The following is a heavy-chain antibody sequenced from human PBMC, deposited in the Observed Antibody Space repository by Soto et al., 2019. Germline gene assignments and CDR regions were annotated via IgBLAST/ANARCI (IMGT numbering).Heavy chain of an antibody. CDR3: ARESSSTSANWFDP. Sequence: LRLSCVASGFTFSAYYMTWIRQAPGKGLEWVSYIGSSGSPIYHADSVKGRFTISRDNAKNSLFLQMNSLRAEDTAVYYCARESSSTSANWFDPWGQGTLVTVSS. D-gene: IGHD2-2*01. J-gene: IGHJ5*02. CDR2: IGSSGSPI. CDR1: GFTFSAYY. V-gene: IGHV3-11*01.